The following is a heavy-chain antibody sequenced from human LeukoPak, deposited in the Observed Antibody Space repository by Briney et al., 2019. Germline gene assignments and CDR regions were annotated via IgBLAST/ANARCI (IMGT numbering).Heavy chain of an antibody. Sequence: PGRSLRLSCAASGFTFSSYGMHWVRQAPGKGLEWVAVIWYDGSNKYYADSVKGRFTISRDNAKNSLYLQMNSLRAEDTALYYCAKGDSSGEGDYWGQGTLVTVSS. CDR3: AKGDSSGEGDY. J-gene: IGHJ4*02. V-gene: IGHV3-33*03. CDR2: IWYDGSNK. CDR1: GFTFSSYG. D-gene: IGHD6-19*01.